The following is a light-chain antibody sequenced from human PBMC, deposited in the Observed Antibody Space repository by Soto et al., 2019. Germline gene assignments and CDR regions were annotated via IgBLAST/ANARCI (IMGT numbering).Light chain of an antibody. CDR1: SSDVGSYNL. Sequence: QSVLTQPASVSGSPGQSITISCTGTSSDVGSYNLVSWYQQHPGKAPKLMIFEVNKRPSGVSYRFSGSKSGNTASLTISGLQAEDEADYYCCSYAGSSAPVVFGGGTQLTVL. V-gene: IGLV2-23*02. J-gene: IGLJ2*01. CDR3: CSYAGSSAPVV. CDR2: EVN.